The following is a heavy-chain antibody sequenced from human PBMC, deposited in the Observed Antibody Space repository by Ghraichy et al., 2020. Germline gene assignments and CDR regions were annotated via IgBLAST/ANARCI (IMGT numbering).Heavy chain of an antibody. CDR1: GFTFSSYS. CDR2: ISSSSSYI. CDR3: AREREYYYDSSGYYWYYGMDV. J-gene: IGHJ6*02. V-gene: IGHV3-21*01. Sequence: GGSLRLSCAASGFTFSSYSMNWVRQAPGKGLEWVSSISSSSSYIYYADSVKGRFTISRDNAKNSLYLQMNSLRAEDTAVDYCAREREYYYDSSGYYWYYGMDVWGQGTTVTVSS. D-gene: IGHD3-22*01.